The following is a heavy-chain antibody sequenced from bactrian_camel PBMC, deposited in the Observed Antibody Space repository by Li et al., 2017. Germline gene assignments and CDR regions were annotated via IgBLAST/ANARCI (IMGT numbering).Heavy chain of an antibody. V-gene: IGHV3S53*01. J-gene: IGHJ4*01. CDR2: IDSVGNT. CDR1: GATSSYRC. CDR3: AADGPGTYGHCGTRTNFRR. Sequence: VQLVESGGGSVQAGGSLRLSCVASGATSSYRCTGWFRQAPNKEREEVAHIDSVGNTHYADSLKGRFTVSHDTAKQILYLQMNDLKVEDSGVYYCAADGPGTYGHCGTRTNFRRWGQGTQVTVS. D-gene: IGHD5*01.